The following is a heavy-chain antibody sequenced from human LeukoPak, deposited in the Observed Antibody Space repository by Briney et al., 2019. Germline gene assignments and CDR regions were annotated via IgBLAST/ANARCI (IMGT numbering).Heavy chain of an antibody. V-gene: IGHV4-34*01. Sequence: SETLSLTCAVYGGSFSGYYWSWIRQPPGKGLEWIGEINHSGSTNYNPSLKSRVTISVDTSKNQFSLKLSSVTAADTAVYYCARRRVTRSFDYWGQGTLVTVSS. CDR3: ARRRVTRSFDY. J-gene: IGHJ4*02. CDR2: INHSGST. D-gene: IGHD4-23*01. CDR1: GGSFSGYY.